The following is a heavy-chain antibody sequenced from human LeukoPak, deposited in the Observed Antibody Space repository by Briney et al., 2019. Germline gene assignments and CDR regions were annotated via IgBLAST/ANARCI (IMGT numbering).Heavy chain of an antibody. CDR1: GYTFSGYY. CDR2: INPNSGGA. D-gene: IGHD5-18*01. V-gene: IGHV1-2*02. J-gene: IGHJ4*02. CDR3: ARSGRGYSYGYLLEAFDY. Sequence: ASVKVSCKASGYTFSGYYMHWVRQAPGQGLEWMGWINPNSGGANYAQKFQGRVTMTRDTSISTAYMELSRLRSDDTAVYYCARSGRGYSYGYLLEAFDYWGQGTLVTVSS.